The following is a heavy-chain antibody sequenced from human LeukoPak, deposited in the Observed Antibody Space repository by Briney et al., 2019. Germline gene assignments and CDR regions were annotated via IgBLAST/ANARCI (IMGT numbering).Heavy chain of an antibody. CDR3: AREDIVMGYDDAFDL. CDR1: GFTFSSYW. CDR2: IRQDGRKQ. D-gene: IGHD2-15*01. J-gene: IGHJ3*01. Sequence: PGGSLRLSCAASGFTFSSYWMSWVRQAPGKGLEWVANIRQDGRKQNYVDSVRGRFTVSRDNAKNSLYLQMNSLRDEDTAAYYCAREDIVMGYDDAFDLWGQGTMVTVSS. V-gene: IGHV3-7*01.